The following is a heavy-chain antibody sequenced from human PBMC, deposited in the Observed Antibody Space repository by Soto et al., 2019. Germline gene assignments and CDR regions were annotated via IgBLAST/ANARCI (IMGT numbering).Heavy chain of an antibody. CDR3: ARLSATGHSPDY. CDR1: GGSISSSSYY. CDR2: IYYSGST. V-gene: IGHV4-39*01. Sequence: QSQTLSLTCTVSGGSISSSSYYWGWIRQPPGKGLEWIGSIYYSGSTYYNPSLKSRVTISVDTSKNQFSLKLSSVTAADTAVYYCARLSATGHSPDYWGQGTLVTVSS. J-gene: IGHJ4*02. D-gene: IGHD2-21*01.